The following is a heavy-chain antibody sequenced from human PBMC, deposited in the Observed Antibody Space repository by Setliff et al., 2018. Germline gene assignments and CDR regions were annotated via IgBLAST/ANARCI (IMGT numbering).Heavy chain of an antibody. D-gene: IGHD3-10*01. Sequence: GGSLRLSCAASGFTFNTYAMHWVRQAPGKGLEWVSYINSGGSLIYYADSVKGRFTISRDNAKSSLYLQMNSLRAEDTAVYYCARDLIRGAPNWFDPWGQGTLVTVSS. CDR3: ARDLIRGAPNWFDP. CDR1: GFTFNTYA. V-gene: IGHV3-48*03. CDR2: INSGGSLI. J-gene: IGHJ5*02.